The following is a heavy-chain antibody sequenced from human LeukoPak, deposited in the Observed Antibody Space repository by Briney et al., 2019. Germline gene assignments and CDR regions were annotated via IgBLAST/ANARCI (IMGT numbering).Heavy chain of an antibody. D-gene: IGHD1-26*01. Sequence: SETLSLTCAVYGESLSKYYWTWICQSPGKGLEWIGEINHRGSTNLNPSLKSRVTLSVDTSKHQFSLKLASVTAADAAVYYCASSVGSTDYWGQGTLVTVSS. CDR1: GESLSKYY. V-gene: IGHV4-34*01. CDR2: INHRGST. CDR3: ASSVGSTDY. J-gene: IGHJ4*02.